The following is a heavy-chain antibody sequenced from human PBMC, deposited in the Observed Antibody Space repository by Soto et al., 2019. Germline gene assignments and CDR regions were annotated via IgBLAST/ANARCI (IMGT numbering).Heavy chain of an antibody. V-gene: IGHV4-30-4*01. CDR2: IYYSGST. Sequence: SETLSLTCTVSGGSISSGDYYWSWIRQPPGKGLEWIGYIYYSGSTYYNPSLKSRVTISVDTSKNQFSLKLSSVTAADTAVYYCARVPGGYSYGIDYWGQGTLVTVSS. D-gene: IGHD5-18*01. CDR1: GGSISSGDYY. J-gene: IGHJ4*02. CDR3: ARVPGGYSYGIDY.